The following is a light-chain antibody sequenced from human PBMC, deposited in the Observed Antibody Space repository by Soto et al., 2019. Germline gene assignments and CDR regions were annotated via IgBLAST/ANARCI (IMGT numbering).Light chain of an antibody. V-gene: IGLV8-61*01. CDR3: VLYMGLGIAV. CDR1: SGSVSTNYY. CDR2: NTN. Sequence: QAVVTQEPSFSVSPGGTVTFTCGLSSGSVSTNYYPSWYQQTPGQAPRTLIYNTNSRSSGVPDRFSGSILGNKAALTITGAQADDESDCYCVLYMGLGIAVFGGGTKVTVL. J-gene: IGLJ2*01.